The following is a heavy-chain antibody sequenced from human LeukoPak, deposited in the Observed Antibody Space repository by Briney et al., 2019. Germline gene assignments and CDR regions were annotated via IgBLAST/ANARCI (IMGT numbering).Heavy chain of an antibody. CDR2: MNPNSGNT. Sequence: ASVKVSCKASGYTFTSYDINWVRQATGQGLEWMGWMNPNSGNTGYAQKVQGRVTMTRNTSISTAYMELSSLRSEDTAVYYCARGITGTTKFYYYYGMDVWGQGTTVTVSS. CDR1: GYTFTSYD. D-gene: IGHD1-7*01. CDR3: ARGITGTTKFYYYYGMDV. V-gene: IGHV1-8*01. J-gene: IGHJ6*02.